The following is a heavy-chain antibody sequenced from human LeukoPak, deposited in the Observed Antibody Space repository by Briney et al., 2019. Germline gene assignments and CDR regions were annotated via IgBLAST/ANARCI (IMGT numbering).Heavy chain of an antibody. J-gene: IGHJ4*02. Sequence: ASVNVSCKASGYTFTSYYMHWVRQAPGQGLEWMGIINPSGGSTSYAQKFQGRVTMTRDTSTSTVYMELSSPRSEDTAVYYCARVGQQPRSPFDYWGQGTLVTVSS. D-gene: IGHD6-13*01. V-gene: IGHV1-46*01. CDR3: ARVGQQPRSPFDY. CDR2: INPSGGST. CDR1: GYTFTSYY.